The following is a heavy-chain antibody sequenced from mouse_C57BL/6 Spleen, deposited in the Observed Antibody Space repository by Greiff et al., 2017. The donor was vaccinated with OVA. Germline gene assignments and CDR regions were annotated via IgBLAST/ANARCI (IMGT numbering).Heavy chain of an antibody. CDR1: GYTFTSYW. J-gene: IGHJ3*01. CDR3: ARSCPFAY. Sequence: QVQLKQPGAELVKPGASVKLSCKASGYTFTSYWMQWVKQRPGQGLEWIGEIDPSDSYTNYNQKFKGKATLTVDKSSSTAYMQLSSLTSEDAAVYYCARSCPFAYWGQGTLVTVSA. V-gene: IGHV1-50*01. CDR2: IDPSDSYT.